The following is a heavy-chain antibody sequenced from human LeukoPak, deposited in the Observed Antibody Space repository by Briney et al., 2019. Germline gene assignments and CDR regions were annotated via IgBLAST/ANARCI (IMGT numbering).Heavy chain of an antibody. CDR2: ISSSSSYI. V-gene: IGHV3-21*01. J-gene: IGHJ4*02. Sequence: GSLRLSCAGSGFNFSRFSKNRVRQAPGKGLEWVSSISSSSSYIYYADSVKGRFTISRDNAKNSLYLQMNSLRAEDTAVYYCASLPGSAPRDYWGQGTLVTVSS. D-gene: IGHD1-14*01. CDR1: GFNFSRFS. CDR3: ASLPGSAPRDY.